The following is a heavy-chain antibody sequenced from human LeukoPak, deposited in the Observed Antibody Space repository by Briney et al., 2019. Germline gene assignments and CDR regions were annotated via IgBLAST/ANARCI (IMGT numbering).Heavy chain of an antibody. D-gene: IGHD1-26*01. J-gene: IGHJ4*02. CDR1: GDSISSGSYY. V-gene: IGHV4-39*07. Sequence: PSETLSLTCSVSGDSISSGSYYWARIRQPPGKGLEWIGTIYKNGGTYYNPSLKSRLTISVDTSKNQFSLKLSSVTAADTAVYYWARVEVGATAVDYWGQGTLVTVSS. CDR3: ARVEVGATAVDY. CDR2: IYKNGGT.